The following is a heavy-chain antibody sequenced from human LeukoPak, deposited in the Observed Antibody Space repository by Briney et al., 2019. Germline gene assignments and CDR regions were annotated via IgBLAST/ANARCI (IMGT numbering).Heavy chain of an antibody. CDR2: INQDGSEI. CDR3: ARAWRCVSTSCYTYFDP. Sequence: PGGSLRLSCAASGFTFSSYGMHWVRQAPGKGLEWVANINQDGSEIFYMDSVKGRFTISRDNAKNSLFLQMNSLRTEDTALYYCARAWRCVSTSCYTYFDPWGQGTLVTVSS. D-gene: IGHD2-2*02. J-gene: IGHJ5*02. V-gene: IGHV3-7*01. CDR1: GFTFSSYG.